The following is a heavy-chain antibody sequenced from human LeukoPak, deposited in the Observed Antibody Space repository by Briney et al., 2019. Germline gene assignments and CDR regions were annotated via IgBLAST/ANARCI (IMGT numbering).Heavy chain of an antibody. CDR2: ISWNSGSI. J-gene: IGHJ4*02. D-gene: IGHD6-13*01. CDR1: GFTFDDYA. V-gene: IGHV3-9*03. Sequence: GRSLRLSCAASGFTFDDYALHLVQQAPGKGLELVSGISWNSGSIGYADSVKGRFTISRDNPKHSLYLQINSLRAEDMALYYCAKARFSSSWYSGSYFDYWGQGTLVTVSS. CDR3: AKARFSSSWYSGSYFDY.